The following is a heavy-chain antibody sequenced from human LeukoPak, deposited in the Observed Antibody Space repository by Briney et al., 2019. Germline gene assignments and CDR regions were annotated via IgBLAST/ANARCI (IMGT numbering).Heavy chain of an antibody. V-gene: IGHV3-21*01. Sequence: GGSLRLSCAASGFTFSSYGMSWVRQAPGKGLEWVSSISSSSSYIYYADSVKGRFTISRDNAKNSLYLQMNSLRAEDTAVYYCARASLIDYSGSYPEYFQHWGQGTLVTVSS. CDR3: ARASLIDYSGSYPEYFQH. CDR1: GFTFSSYG. CDR2: ISSSSSYI. D-gene: IGHD1-26*01. J-gene: IGHJ1*01.